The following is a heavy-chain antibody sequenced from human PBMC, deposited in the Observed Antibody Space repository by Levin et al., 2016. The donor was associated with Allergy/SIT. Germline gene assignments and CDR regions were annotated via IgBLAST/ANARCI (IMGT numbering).Heavy chain of an antibody. CDR2: IRYDGSNK. CDR3: AKDLPAYYYDSSGYYTEYFQH. J-gene: IGHJ1*01. Sequence: WIRQLPGKGLEWVAFIRYDGSNKYYADSVKGRFTISRDNSKNTLYLQMNSLRAEDTAVYYCAKDLPAYYYDSSGYYTEYFQHWGQGTLVTVSS. V-gene: IGHV3-30*02. D-gene: IGHD3-22*01.